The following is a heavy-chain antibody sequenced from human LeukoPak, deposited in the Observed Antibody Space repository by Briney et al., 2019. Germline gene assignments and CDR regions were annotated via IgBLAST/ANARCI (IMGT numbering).Heavy chain of an antibody. Sequence: SETLSLTCTVSGGSISSGSYYWSWIRQPAGKGLEWIGRIYTSGSTNYNPSLKSRVTISVDTSKNQFSLKLSSVTAADTAIYYCTRKHQVVRWFDSWGQGTLVTVSS. J-gene: IGHJ5*01. D-gene: IGHD2-15*01. CDR1: GGSISSGSYY. V-gene: IGHV4-61*02. CDR3: TRKHQVVRWFDS. CDR2: IYTSGST.